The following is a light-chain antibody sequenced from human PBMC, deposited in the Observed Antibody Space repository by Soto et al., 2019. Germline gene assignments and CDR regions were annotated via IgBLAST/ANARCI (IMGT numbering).Light chain of an antibody. J-gene: IGLJ2*01. CDR1: SSNIGAGYD. CDR2: GNS. Sequence: QSVLTQPPSVSEAPRQRVTISCTGSSSNIGAGYDVHWYQQLPGTAPKLLIYGNSNRPSGVPDRFSGSKSGTSASLAITGLQAEDEADYYCQSYDSSLSGSVVFGGGTKLTVL. CDR3: QSYDSSLSGSVV. V-gene: IGLV1-40*01.